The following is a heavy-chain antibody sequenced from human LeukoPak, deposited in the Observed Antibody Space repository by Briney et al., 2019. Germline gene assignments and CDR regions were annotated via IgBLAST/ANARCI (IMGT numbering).Heavy chain of an antibody. V-gene: IGHV4-59*08. CDR3: ARGKSLTTYDILTGYYGNWFDP. Sequence: SETLSLTCTVSGGSISSYYWSWIRQPPGKGLEWIGYIYYSGSTNYNPSLKSRVTISVDTSKNQFSLKLSSVTAADTAVYYCARGKSLTTYDILTGYYGNWFDPWGQGTLVTVSS. D-gene: IGHD3-9*01. CDR2: IYYSGST. J-gene: IGHJ5*02. CDR1: GGSISSYY.